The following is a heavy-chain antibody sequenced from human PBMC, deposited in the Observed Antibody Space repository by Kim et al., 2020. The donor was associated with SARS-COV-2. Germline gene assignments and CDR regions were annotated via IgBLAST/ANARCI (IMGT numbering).Heavy chain of an antibody. CDR3: ARSLGASMPTEHALDI. V-gene: IGHV4-31*03. CDR2: IYYSGTT. Sequence: SETLSLTCTVSGVSLRSGGYYWIWMRQHPGKGPEYIGYIYYSGTTYYNPSIKSRLTILQDMSKNYFSLKLTSVTAADTAVYYCARSLGASMPTEHALDIWGQGTMVIVSS. CDR1: GVSLRSGGYY. J-gene: IGHJ3*02. D-gene: IGHD3-16*01.